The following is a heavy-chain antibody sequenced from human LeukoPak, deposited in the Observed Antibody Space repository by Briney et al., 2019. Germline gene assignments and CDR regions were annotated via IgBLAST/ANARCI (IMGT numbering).Heavy chain of an antibody. J-gene: IGHJ4*02. CDR2: IKEDGSEK. CDR1: GFTFSDYY. Sequence: PGGSLRLSCAASGFTFSDYYMSWVRQTPGAGLGWVANIKEDGSEKYYVDSVKGRFTISRDNAKNSLYLQMNSLRAEDTAVYYCARIYDYVWGSYRYTYYFDYWGQGTLVTVSS. D-gene: IGHD3-16*02. CDR3: ARIYDYVWGSYRYTYYFDY. V-gene: IGHV3-7*01.